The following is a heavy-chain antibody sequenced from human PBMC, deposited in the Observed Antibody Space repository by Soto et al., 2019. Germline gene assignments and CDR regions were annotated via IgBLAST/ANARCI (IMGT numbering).Heavy chain of an antibody. V-gene: IGHV4-31*03. CDR3: ARVRDSSGYYPDAFDI. Sequence: SETLSLTCTVSGGSISSGGYYWSWIRQHPGKGLEWIGYIYYSGSTYYNPSLKSRVTISVDTSKNQFSLKLSSVTAADTAVYYCARVRDSSGYYPDAFDIWGQGTMVTVSS. CDR2: IYYSGST. CDR1: GGSISSGGYY. J-gene: IGHJ3*02. D-gene: IGHD3-22*01.